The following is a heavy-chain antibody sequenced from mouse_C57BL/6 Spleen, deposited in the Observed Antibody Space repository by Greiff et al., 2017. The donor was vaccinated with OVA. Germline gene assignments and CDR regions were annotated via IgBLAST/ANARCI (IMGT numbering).Heavy chain of an antibody. D-gene: IGHD2-13*01. Sequence: EVQLQQSGTVLARPGASVKMSCKTSGYTFTSYWMHWVKQRPGQGLEWIGAIYPGNSDTSYNQKFKGKANLTAVTSASTAYMELSSLTNEDSAVYYRTRTGDPDYYAMDDWGQGTSVTVSS. CDR1: GYTFTSYW. CDR3: TRTGDPDYYAMDD. CDR2: IYPGNSDT. V-gene: IGHV1-5*01. J-gene: IGHJ4*01.